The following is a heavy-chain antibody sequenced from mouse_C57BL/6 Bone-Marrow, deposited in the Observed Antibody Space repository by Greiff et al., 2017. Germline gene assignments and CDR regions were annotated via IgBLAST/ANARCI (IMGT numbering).Heavy chain of an antibody. Sequence: DVKLQESGPGLVKPSQSLSLTCSVTGYSITSGYYWNWIRQFPGNKLEWMGYISYDGSNNYNPSLKNRISITRATSKNQFFLKLNSLTTEDTATYYCARGGYCGLFDYWGQGTTHTVSS. CDR2: ISYDGSN. D-gene: IGHD1-1*01. CDR1: GYSITSGYY. V-gene: IGHV3-6*01. J-gene: IGHJ2*01. CDR3: ARGGYCGLFDY.